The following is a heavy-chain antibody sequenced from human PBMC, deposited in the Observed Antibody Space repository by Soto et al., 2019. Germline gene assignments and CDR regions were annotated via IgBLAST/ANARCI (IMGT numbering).Heavy chain of an antibody. V-gene: IGHV3-23*01. Sequence: EVQLLDSGGGLVQPGGSLRLSCAASGFDFGYYAMGWVRQAPGKGLEWVSCISDSGRPTYYADSVKGRFTVSRDNSKKTRYLLMNSMRAEDTARYYGAKDARRSSGWYYFDYWGQGSLVTVSS. J-gene: IGHJ4*02. CDR3: AKDARRSSGWYYFDY. CDR1: GFDFGYYA. D-gene: IGHD6-19*01. CDR2: ISDSGRPT.